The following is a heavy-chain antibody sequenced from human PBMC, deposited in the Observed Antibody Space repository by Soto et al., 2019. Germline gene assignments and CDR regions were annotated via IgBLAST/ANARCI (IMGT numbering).Heavy chain of an antibody. Sequence: ASVKVSCKASGYTFTSYYMHWVRQAPGQGLEWMGIINPSGGSTSYAQKFQGRVTMTRDTSTSTVYMELSSLRSEDTAMYYCAITYGDYVTGYYYGMDVWGQGTTVTVSS. V-gene: IGHV1-46*01. CDR3: AITYGDYVTGYYYGMDV. J-gene: IGHJ6*02. D-gene: IGHD4-17*01. CDR2: INPSGGST. CDR1: GYTFTSYY.